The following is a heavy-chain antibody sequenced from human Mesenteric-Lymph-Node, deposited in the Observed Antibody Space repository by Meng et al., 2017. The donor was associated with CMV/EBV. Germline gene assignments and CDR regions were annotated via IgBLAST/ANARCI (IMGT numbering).Heavy chain of an antibody. CDR2: INHSGST. J-gene: IGHJ4*02. Sequence: SETLSLTCTVSGGSISSYYWSWIRQPPGKGLEWIGEINHSGSTNYNPSLKSRVTISVDTSKNQFSLKLSSVTAADTAVYYCASALGGYRAKFFDYWGQGTLVTVSS. CDR1: GGSISSYY. CDR3: ASALGGYRAKFFDY. V-gene: IGHV4-34*01. D-gene: IGHD3-16*02.